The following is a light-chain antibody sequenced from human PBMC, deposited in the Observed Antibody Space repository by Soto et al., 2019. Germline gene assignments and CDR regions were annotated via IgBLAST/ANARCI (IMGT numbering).Light chain of an antibody. CDR3: QEYDAPPPIT. CDR2: DAS. J-gene: IGKJ5*01. CDR1: QSIRSGR. V-gene: IGKV3-20*01. Sequence: IVLTQSPGTLSLSPGERATLSCRASQSIRSGRLAWYQQKPGQPPRLVIFDASYRASGVPVRFSGSGSGTDFTLTITRLEPEDFAVYYCQEYDAPPPITFGLGTRLEI.